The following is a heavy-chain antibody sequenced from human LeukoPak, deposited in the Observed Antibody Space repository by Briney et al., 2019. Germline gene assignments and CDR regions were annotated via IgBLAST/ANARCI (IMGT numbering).Heavy chain of an antibody. CDR2: IKSNTDGGTT. V-gene: IGHV3-15*01. D-gene: IGHD2-8*01. J-gene: IGHJ4*02. CDR3: TTVGVY. Sequence: GGSLRLSCAASGFTFSNAWMTWVRQAPGKGLEWVGRIKSNTDGGTTDYAAPVKGRFTISRDDSKNTLYPQMNSLKTEDTAVYYCTTVGVYWGQGTLVTVSS. CDR1: GFTFSNAW.